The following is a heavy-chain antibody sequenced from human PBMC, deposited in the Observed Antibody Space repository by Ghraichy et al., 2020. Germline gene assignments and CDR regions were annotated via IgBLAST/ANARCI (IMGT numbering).Heavy chain of an antibody. CDR2: SNHKGDS. J-gene: IGHJ3*02. Sequence: ESLNISCSILGGSTSGFYWNWIRQPPGEGLEWVGNSNHKGDSSYNPSLGGRVTVSVDKSKNQFTLKLTSVTAADTAVYYCARGFYTDSTRYYDAFQIWGQGTMVTVSS. CDR1: GGSTSGFY. D-gene: IGHD1-26*01. CDR3: ARGFYTDSTRYYDAFQI. V-gene: IGHV4-34*01.